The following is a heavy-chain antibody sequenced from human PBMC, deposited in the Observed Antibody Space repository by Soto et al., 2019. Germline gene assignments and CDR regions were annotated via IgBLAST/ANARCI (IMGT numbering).Heavy chain of an antibody. V-gene: IGHV3-48*01. Sequence: EVQLVESGGGLVQPGGSLRLSCAASGFTFSSYSMNWVRQAPGKGLEWVSYISSSSSTIYYADSVKGRFTISRDNAKNSRYLQMNSLRAEDTAVYYCARNRYYDYIWGSYRKYYFDYWGQGTLVTVSS. J-gene: IGHJ4*02. CDR1: GFTFSSYS. CDR3: ARNRYYDYIWGSYRKYYFDY. CDR2: ISSSSSTI. D-gene: IGHD3-16*02.